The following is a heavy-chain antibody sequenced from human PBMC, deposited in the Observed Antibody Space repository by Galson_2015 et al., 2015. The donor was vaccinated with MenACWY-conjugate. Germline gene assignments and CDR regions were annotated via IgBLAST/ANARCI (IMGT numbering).Heavy chain of an antibody. CDR2: IRYDGSDK. V-gene: IGHV3-30*02. Sequence: SLRLSCAASGFSFSSDGMHWVRQAPGKGLEWVSFIRYDGSDKYYTDSVKGRFTISRDNSKNTLYLQMNSLRPEDTAVYYCAKDRVPTFHAWDYWGQGTLLTVSS. J-gene: IGHJ4*02. CDR3: AKDRVPTFHAWDY. D-gene: IGHD3-16*01. CDR1: GFSFSSDG.